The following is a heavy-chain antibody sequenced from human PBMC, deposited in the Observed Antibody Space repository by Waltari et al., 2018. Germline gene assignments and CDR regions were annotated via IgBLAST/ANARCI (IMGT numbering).Heavy chain of an antibody. CDR1: GYSISSGYY. V-gene: IGHV4-38-2*01. J-gene: IGHJ2*01. Sequence: QVQLQESGPGLVKPSETLSITCAVSGYSISSGYYWGWIRQPPGKGLEWIGSIYHSGSTYYNPSLKSRVTISVDTSKNQFSLKLSSVTAADTAVYYCARHPRSIIAARPHWYFDLWGRGTLVTVSS. D-gene: IGHD6-6*01. CDR2: IYHSGST. CDR3: ARHPRSIIAARPHWYFDL.